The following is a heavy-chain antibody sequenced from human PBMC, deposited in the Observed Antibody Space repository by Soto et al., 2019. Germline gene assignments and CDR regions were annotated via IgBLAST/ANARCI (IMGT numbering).Heavy chain of an antibody. Sequence: PGESLKISCKGSVYSFTSYWIGWVRQMPGKGLEWMGIIYPGDSDTRYSPSFQGQVTISADKSISTTYLQWSSLKASDTAMYYCVRLAAGMATTFFDYWGQGKLGTAS. CDR2: IYPGDSDT. V-gene: IGHV5-51*01. CDR3: VRLAAGMATTFFDY. J-gene: IGHJ4*02. D-gene: IGHD6-13*01. CDR1: VYSFTSYW.